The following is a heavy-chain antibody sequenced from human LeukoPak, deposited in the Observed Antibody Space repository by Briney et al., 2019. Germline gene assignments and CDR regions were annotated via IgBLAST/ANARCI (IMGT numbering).Heavy chain of an antibody. CDR3: ATVTSSGWSLGAFDI. CDR2: FDPEDGET. CDR1: LYTPTESS. J-gene: IGHJ3*02. D-gene: IGHD6-19*01. V-gene: IGHV1-24*01. Sequence: VASAKVSCKLSLYTPTESSMHTVRHAPGKGLEWMGGFDPEDGETIYAQKFQGRVTMTADTSTETAYMELSSLRSEETAVYYCATVTSSGWSLGAFDIWGQGTMVTVSS.